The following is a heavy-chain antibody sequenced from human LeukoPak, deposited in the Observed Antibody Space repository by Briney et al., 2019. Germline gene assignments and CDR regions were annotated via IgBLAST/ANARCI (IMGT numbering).Heavy chain of an antibody. CDR3: AKSLTRVEG. CDR2: IRSDGNNK. V-gene: IGHV3-30*02. J-gene: IGHJ4*02. D-gene: IGHD3-3*01. Sequence: GGSLRLSCAASGFIFSNYGMHWVRQAPGKGLEWVAFIRSDGNNKYYADSVKGRFTISRDNSKNTLYLQMNSLRAEDTALYYCAKSLTRVEGWGQGTLVTVSS. CDR1: GFIFSNYG.